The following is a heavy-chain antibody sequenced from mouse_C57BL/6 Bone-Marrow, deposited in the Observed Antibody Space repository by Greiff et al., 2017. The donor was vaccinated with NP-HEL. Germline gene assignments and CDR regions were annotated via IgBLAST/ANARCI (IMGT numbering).Heavy chain of an antibody. V-gene: IGHV5-6*01. CDR3: ARPARQLRLPFAY. CDR2: ISSGGSYT. J-gene: IGHJ3*01. D-gene: IGHD3-2*02. CDR1: GFTFSSYG. Sequence: DVQLVESGGDLVKPGGSLKLSCAASGFTFSSYGMSWVRQTPDKRLEWVATISSGGSYTYYPDSVKGRFTISRDNAKNTLYLQMSSLKSEDTAMYYCARPARQLRLPFAYWGQGTLVTVSA.